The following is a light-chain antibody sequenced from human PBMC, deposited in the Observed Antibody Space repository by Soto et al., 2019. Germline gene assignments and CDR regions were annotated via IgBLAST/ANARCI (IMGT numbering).Light chain of an antibody. CDR2: LGS. J-gene: IGKJ2*01. CDR1: QSLLHNNGYNY. V-gene: IGKV2-28*01. Sequence: DLVMTQSPLSLPVTPGEPASISCRSSQSLLHNNGYNYLDWYLQKPGQSPQLLIYLGSNRASGVPDRFSGSGSGTDFTLKISRVEAEDVGVYYCMQALQTPLTFGQGTRLEIK. CDR3: MQALQTPLT.